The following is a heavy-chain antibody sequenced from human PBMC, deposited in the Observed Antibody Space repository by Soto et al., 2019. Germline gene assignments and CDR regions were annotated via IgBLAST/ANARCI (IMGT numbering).Heavy chain of an antibody. CDR2: ISYDGSNK. CDR1: GFTFSSYA. V-gene: IGHV3-30-3*01. D-gene: IGHD3-22*01. Sequence: PXGSLRLSCAASGFTFSSYAMHWVRQAPGKGLEWVAVISYDGSNKYYADSVKGRFTISRDNSKNTLYLQMNSLRAEDTAVYYCARDFSYYYDSSGSNWFDPWGQGTLVTVSS. J-gene: IGHJ5*02. CDR3: ARDFSYYYDSSGSNWFDP.